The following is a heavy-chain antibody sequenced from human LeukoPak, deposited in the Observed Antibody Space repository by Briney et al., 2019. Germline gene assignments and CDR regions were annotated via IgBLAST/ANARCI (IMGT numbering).Heavy chain of an antibody. V-gene: IGHV7-4-1*04. CDR1: GYTFTYYG. D-gene: IGHD2-21*02. J-gene: IGHJ6*03. Sequence: GASVKASCKASGYTFTYYGLNWVRQAPGQGLECLGGINTNTGNPTYAQGFTGRYVFSFDTSVSMAYLQITSLTAEDTAIYYCARSRRVVVPSSLNAADDYYYYMDVWGKGTTVTVSS. CDR3: ARSRRVVVPSSLNAADDYYYYMDV. CDR2: INTNTGNP.